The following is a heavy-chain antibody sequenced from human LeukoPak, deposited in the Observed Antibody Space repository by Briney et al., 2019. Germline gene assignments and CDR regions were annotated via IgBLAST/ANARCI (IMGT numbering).Heavy chain of an antibody. Sequence: PGGSLRLPCAASGFTFSSYGMTWVRQAPGKGLEWVSYISSSSSTIYYADSVKGRFTISRDNAKNSLYLQMNSLRAEDTAVYYCAKDRAQTPLKDWGQGTLVTVSS. CDR1: GFTFSSYG. D-gene: IGHD3-10*01. V-gene: IGHV3-48*01. CDR3: AKDRAQTPLKD. CDR2: ISSSSSTI. J-gene: IGHJ4*02.